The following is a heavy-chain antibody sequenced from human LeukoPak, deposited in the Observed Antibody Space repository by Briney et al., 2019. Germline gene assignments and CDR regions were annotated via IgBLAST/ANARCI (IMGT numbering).Heavy chain of an antibody. V-gene: IGHV3-23*01. Sequence: GGSLRLSCAASGFTFSSYAMSWVRQAPGKGLERVSAISGSGGSTYYADSVKGRFTISRDNSKNTLYLQMNSLRAEDTAVYYCAKLGGITMVRGNPRDYWGQGTLVTVSS. D-gene: IGHD3-10*01. CDR3: AKLGGITMVRGNPRDY. J-gene: IGHJ4*02. CDR2: ISGSGGST. CDR1: GFTFSSYA.